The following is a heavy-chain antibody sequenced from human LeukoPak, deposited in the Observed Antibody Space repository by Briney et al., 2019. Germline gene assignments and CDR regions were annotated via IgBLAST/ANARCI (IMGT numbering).Heavy chain of an antibody. CDR2: ISYDGSNK. CDR1: GFIFSNYG. D-gene: IGHD6-19*01. CDR3: ATTLGSGWKFDY. V-gene: IGHV3-30*03. Sequence: GRSLRLSCAASGFIFSNYGIHWVRQAPGKGLEWVAVISYDGSNKYADSVKGRFSTSRDNSKNTLYLQMNSLRAEDTAVYYCATTLGSGWKFDYWGQGTLVTVSS. J-gene: IGHJ4*02.